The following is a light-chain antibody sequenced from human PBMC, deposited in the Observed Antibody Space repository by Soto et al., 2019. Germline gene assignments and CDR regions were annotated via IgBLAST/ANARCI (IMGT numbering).Light chain of an antibody. V-gene: IGKV1-5*03. J-gene: IGKJ1*01. CDR2: KAS. CDR3: QQYNGYPWT. Sequence: DIPVTQSPSTLSASVGDRVTITCRASQSLNDWLAWYQQKPGKAPKLLIYKASGLESGVPSRFSDSGSGTEFTLTISSLQPDDFATYYCQQYNGYPWTFGQGTKVEIK. CDR1: QSLNDW.